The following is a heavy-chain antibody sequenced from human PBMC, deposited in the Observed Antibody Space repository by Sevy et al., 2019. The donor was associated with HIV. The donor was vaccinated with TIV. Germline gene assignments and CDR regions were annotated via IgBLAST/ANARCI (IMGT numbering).Heavy chain of an antibody. CDR1: GGSISSYY. Sequence: SESLSLTCTVSGGSISSYYWSWIRQPAGKGLEWIGRIYTSGSTNYNPSHKSRVTMSVDTSKNQFSLKLSSVTAADTAVYYCARDPGRYYGSGSYQPDDYWGQGTLVTVSS. V-gene: IGHV4-4*07. J-gene: IGHJ4*02. D-gene: IGHD3-10*01. CDR3: ARDPGRYYGSGSYQPDDY. CDR2: IYTSGST.